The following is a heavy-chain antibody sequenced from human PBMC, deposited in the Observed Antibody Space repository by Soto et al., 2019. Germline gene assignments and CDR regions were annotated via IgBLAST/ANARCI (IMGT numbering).Heavy chain of an antibody. J-gene: IGHJ6*02. V-gene: IGHV4-30-2*01. CDR2: TYHSGNP. D-gene: IGHD3-3*01. Sequence: PSETLSLTCDVSGDTISTGGYTWAWIRQPPGEALEWIGHTYHSGNPYYNPSLKSRVIISVDRSKNQFSLKLSSVTAADTAVYYCARGGWSPAPYYYYYYGMDVWGQGTTVTVSS. CDR3: ARGGWSPAPYYYYYYGMDV. CDR1: GDTISTGGYT.